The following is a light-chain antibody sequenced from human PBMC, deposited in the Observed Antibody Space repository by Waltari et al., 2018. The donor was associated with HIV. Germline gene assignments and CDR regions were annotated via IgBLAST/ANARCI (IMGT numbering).Light chain of an antibody. CDR1: TGHSNYA. V-gene: IGLV4-69*01. Sequence: QLVLTQSPSASASLGASVKLTCTLTTGHSNYAIAWHQQQPKKGPRYWMNVNSDGSHNKGDGIPDRFSGSSSGAGRYLTISSLQSEDEADYYCQTWCTGTWVFGGGTKLTVL. CDR2: VNSDGSH. J-gene: IGLJ3*02. CDR3: QTWCTGTWV.